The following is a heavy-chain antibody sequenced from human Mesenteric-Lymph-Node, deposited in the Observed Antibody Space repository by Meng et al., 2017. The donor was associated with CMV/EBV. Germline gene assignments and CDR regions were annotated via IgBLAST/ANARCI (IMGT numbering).Heavy chain of an antibody. CDR1: GYSISSGYY. V-gene: IGHV4-61*03. CDR3: AGAIDNWNDY. J-gene: IGHJ4*02. CDR2: IYYNGIT. D-gene: IGHD1-20*01. Sequence: GSLRLSCTVSGYSISSGYYWGWIRQPPGKGLEWIGYIYYNGITNYNPSLKSRVTISIDTSRNHFSLNLRYVTAADTAIYYCAGAIDNWNDYWGQGTLVTVSS.